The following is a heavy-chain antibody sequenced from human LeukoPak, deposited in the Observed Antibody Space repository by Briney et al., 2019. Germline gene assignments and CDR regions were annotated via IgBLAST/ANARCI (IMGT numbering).Heavy chain of an antibody. CDR3: AREGFDS. Sequence: GGSLRLSSAASGFTFSDYYMIWIRQAPGKGLEWVSYISSSGGTIYYTDSVKGRFTISRDNAKNSLFLQMNSLRAEDTAVYYCAREGFDSWGQGTLVTVSS. V-gene: IGHV3-11*01. J-gene: IGHJ4*02. CDR2: ISSSGGTI. CDR1: GFTFSDYY.